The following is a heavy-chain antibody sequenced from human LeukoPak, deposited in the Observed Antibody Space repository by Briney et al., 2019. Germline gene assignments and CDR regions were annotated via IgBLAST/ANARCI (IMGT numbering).Heavy chain of an antibody. V-gene: IGHV4-59*01. CDR1: GGSISSYF. D-gene: IGHD3-9*01. CDR2: INYNGSS. CDR3: GRRTYYDTLTGYNYWYFDL. J-gene: IGHJ2*01. Sequence: SETLSLTCTVSGGSISSYFWSWIRQPPGKGLEWIGYINYNGSSDYNPSLKSRVTFSVDTSKNQFSLRLSSVTAADTAVYYCGRRTYYDTLTGYNYWYFDLWGRGTLVTVSS.